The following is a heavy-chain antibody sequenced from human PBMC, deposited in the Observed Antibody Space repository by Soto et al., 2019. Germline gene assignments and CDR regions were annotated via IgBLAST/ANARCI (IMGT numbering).Heavy chain of an antibody. CDR3: ATLGGIAAPTNPLDY. V-gene: IGHV3-23*01. J-gene: IGHJ4*02. CDR2: ISGSGGST. D-gene: IGHD6-13*01. Sequence: EVQLLESGGGXXXXGGXXXLSCAASGFXXXXXAMSXXXXAXGKGLEWVSAISGSGGSTYYADSVKGRFTISRDNSKNTLYLQMNSLRAEDTAVYYCATLGGIAAPTNPLDYWGQGTLVTVSS. CDR1: GFXXXXXA.